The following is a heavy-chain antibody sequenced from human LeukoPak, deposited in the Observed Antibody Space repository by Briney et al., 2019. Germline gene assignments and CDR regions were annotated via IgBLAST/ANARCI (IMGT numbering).Heavy chain of an antibody. CDR2: MNPNSGNT. Sequence: ASVKVSCKASGYTFTSYDINWARQATGQGLEWMGWMNPNSGNTGYAQKFQGRVTITRNTSISTAYMELSSLRSEDTAVYYCARSGVLLWFGETLHDAFDIWGQGTMVTVSS. CDR3: ARSGVLLWFGETLHDAFDI. J-gene: IGHJ3*02. CDR1: GYTFTSYD. V-gene: IGHV1-8*03. D-gene: IGHD3-10*01.